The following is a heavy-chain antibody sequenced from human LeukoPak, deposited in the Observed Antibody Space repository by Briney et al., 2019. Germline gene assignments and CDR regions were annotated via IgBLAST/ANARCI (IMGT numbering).Heavy chain of an antibody. CDR3: AGTGLRITIFGVVTDPSPLDY. Sequence: ASVTVSFTASGYTFTVYYMHWVRQAPGQGLEWMGWINPNSGGTNYAQKFQGRVTMTRDTSISTAYMELSRLRSDDTAVYYCAGTGLRITIFGVVTDPSPLDYWGQGTLVTVSS. J-gene: IGHJ4*02. CDR1: GYTFTVYY. CDR2: INPNSGGT. V-gene: IGHV1-2*02. D-gene: IGHD3-3*01.